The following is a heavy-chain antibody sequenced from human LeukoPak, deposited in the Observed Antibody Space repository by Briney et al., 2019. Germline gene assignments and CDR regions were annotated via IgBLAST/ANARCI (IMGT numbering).Heavy chain of an antibody. Sequence: SETLSLTCAVYGGSFSGYYWSWIRQPPGKGLEWIGEINHSGSTNYNPSLKSRVTISVDTSRNQFSLKLSSVTAADTAVYYCARAGIAKYYYYGMDVWGQGTTVTVSS. CDR1: GGSFSGYY. V-gene: IGHV4-34*01. CDR3: ARAGIAKYYYYGMDV. CDR2: INHSGST. J-gene: IGHJ6*02. D-gene: IGHD2-21*01.